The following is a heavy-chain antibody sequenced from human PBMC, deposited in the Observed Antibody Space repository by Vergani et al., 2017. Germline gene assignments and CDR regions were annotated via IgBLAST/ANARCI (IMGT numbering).Heavy chain of an antibody. Sequence: EVQLVQSGAEVKKPGESLKISCKGSGYSFTSYWIGWVRQMPGKGLEWMGIIYPGDSDTRYSPSFQGQVTISADKSISTAYLQWSSLKASDTAMYYWARLYYYGSGNPEYRVGYYYYGMDVWGQGTTVTVSS. CDR2: IYPGDSDT. D-gene: IGHD3-10*01. CDR3: ARLYYYGSGNPEYRVGYYYYGMDV. J-gene: IGHJ6*02. V-gene: IGHV5-51*01. CDR1: GYSFTSYW.